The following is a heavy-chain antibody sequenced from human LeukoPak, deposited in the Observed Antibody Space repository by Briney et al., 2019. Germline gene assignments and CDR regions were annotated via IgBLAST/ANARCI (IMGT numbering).Heavy chain of an antibody. V-gene: IGHV3-74*01. CDR1: GFTFSNYW. Sequence: QTGGSLRLSCAASGFTFSNYWMHWVRQAPGKGLVWVSRINTDGSSTDYADSVKGRFTISRDNAKNTLYLQMNSLTAEDTAVYYCAKEVRESAWFYFDYWGQGTLATVSS. CDR2: INTDGSST. J-gene: IGHJ4*02. D-gene: IGHD3-10*01. CDR3: AKEVRESAWFYFDY.